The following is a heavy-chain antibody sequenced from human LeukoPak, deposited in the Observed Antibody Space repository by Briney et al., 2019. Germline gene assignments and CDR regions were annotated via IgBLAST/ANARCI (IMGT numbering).Heavy chain of an antibody. V-gene: IGHV3-48*03. J-gene: IGHJ4*01. CDR1: GFTFSSYE. Sequence: PGGSLRLSCAASGFTFSSYEMNWVRQAPGKGLEWVSYISSGGGTVYYADSVKGRFAISRDNAKNSLCLHMISLRTEDTAVYYCACRGLYYDYVHGFWGHGTLVTVSS. CDR3: ACRGLYYDYVHGF. CDR2: ISSGGGTV. D-gene: IGHD3-16*01.